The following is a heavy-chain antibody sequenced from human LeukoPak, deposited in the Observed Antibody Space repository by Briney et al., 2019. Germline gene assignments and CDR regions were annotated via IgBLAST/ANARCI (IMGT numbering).Heavy chain of an antibody. D-gene: IGHD1-7*01. CDR1: GGTFSSYA. CDR2: IIPIFGTA. Sequence: SVKVSCKASGGTFSSYAISWVRQAPGQGREWMGGIIPIFGTANYAQKFQGRVTITTDESTSTAYMELSSLRSEDTAVYYCARGRVGVLELRGPFDYWGQGTLVTVSS. V-gene: IGHV1-69*05. CDR3: ARGRVGVLELRGPFDY. J-gene: IGHJ4*02.